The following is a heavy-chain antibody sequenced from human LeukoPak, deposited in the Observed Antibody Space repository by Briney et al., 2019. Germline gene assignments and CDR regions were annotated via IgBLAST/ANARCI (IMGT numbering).Heavy chain of an antibody. D-gene: IGHD5-18*01. J-gene: IGHJ3*02. CDR1: GGSISSYY. CDR2: IYYSGST. CDR3: ARDLNGYSYGPYDVFDI. V-gene: IGHV4-59*01. Sequence: SETLSLTCTVSGGSISSYYWSWIRQPPGKGLEWIGYIYYSGSTNYNPSLKRRVTISVDTSKNQFSLKLSSVTAADTAVYYCARDLNGYSYGPYDVFDIWGQGTMVTVSS.